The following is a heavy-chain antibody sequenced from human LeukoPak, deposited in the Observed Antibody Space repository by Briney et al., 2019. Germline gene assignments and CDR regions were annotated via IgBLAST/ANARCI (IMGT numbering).Heavy chain of an antibody. J-gene: IGHJ4*02. D-gene: IGHD2-15*01. CDR1: GFTFSSYG. Sequence: GRSLRLSCAASGFTFSSYGMHWVRQAPGKGLEGVALIRYDGSDEYYAASVKGRFTISRDNSKNTLFLQMNGLRAEDTAEYYCARVPGYCSGGSCVDYWGQGTLVTVSS. CDR2: IRYDGSDE. V-gene: IGHV3-33*01. CDR3: ARVPGYCSGGSCVDY.